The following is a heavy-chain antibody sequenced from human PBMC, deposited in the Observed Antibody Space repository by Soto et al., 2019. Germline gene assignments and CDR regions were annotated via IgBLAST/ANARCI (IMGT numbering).Heavy chain of an antibody. Sequence: SETLSLTCTVSGGSISSSRYYWGWIRQPPGKGLEWIGSIYYSGSTYYNPSLKSRVTISVDTSKNQFSLKLSPVTAADTAVYYCVRHGLVGATSLFDYWGQGTLVTVSS. V-gene: IGHV4-39*01. CDR3: VRHGLVGATSLFDY. CDR2: IYYSGST. J-gene: IGHJ4*02. CDR1: GGSISSSRYY. D-gene: IGHD1-26*01.